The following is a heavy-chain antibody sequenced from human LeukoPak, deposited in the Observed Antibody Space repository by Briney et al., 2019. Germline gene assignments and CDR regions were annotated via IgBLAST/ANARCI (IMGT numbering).Heavy chain of an antibody. CDR1: GFSLSNARMG. CDR3: ARIQGYSYDNIDY. D-gene: IGHD5-18*01. Sequence: SGPTLVKPTETLTLTCTVSGFSLSNARMGVRWIRQPPGRALEWLAHIFSNDEKSYSTSLKSRLTISKDTSKSQVVLTMTNMYPVDTATYYCARIQGYSYDNIDYWGQGTLVTASS. J-gene: IGHJ4*02. V-gene: IGHV2-26*01. CDR2: IFSNDEK.